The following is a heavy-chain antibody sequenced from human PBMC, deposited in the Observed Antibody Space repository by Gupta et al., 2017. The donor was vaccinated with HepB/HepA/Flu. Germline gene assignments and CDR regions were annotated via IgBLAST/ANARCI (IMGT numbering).Heavy chain of an antibody. CDR1: GYTFTGYS. D-gene: IGHD6-6*01. CDR3: ARSQYAHSYTSYPNY. CDR2: INPNSGCG. J-gene: IGHJ4*02. Sequence: QVQLVQSGAEVKKPGASVKVSCKASGYTFTGYSMLWLRQAPGQGLEWMGWINPNSGCGKFAQKFQGRVTMTRDTSSSTAYMELSRLGSDDTAIYYCARSQYAHSYTSYPNYWGQGTLVTVSS. V-gene: IGHV1-2*02.